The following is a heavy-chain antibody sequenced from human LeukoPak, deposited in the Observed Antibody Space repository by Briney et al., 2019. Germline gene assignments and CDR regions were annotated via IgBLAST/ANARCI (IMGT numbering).Heavy chain of an antibody. V-gene: IGHV3-15*01. CDR1: GFTFSNAW. CDR2: IKSKTDGGTT. J-gene: IGHJ4*02. Sequence: PGGSLRLSCAASGFTFSNAWMSWVRQAPGKGLEWVGRIKSKTDGGTTDYAAPVEGRFTISRDDSKNTLYLQMNSLKTEDTAVYYCTTEWELLQYFDYWGQGTPVTVSS. CDR3: TTEWELLQYFDY. D-gene: IGHD1-26*01.